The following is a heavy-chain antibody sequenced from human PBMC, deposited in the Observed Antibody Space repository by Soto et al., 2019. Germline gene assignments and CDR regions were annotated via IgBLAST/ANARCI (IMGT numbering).Heavy chain of an antibody. CDR2: ISGSGGST. D-gene: IGHD5-12*01. CDR1: GFTFSSYA. J-gene: IGHJ6*02. Sequence: GGSLRLSCAASGFTFSSYAMSWVRQAPGKGLEWVSAISGSGGSTYYADSVKGRFTISRDNSKNTLYLQMNSLRAEDTAVYYCAKSPGYPGTGYYYYGMDVWGQGTTVTVSS. CDR3: AKSPGYPGTGYYYYGMDV. V-gene: IGHV3-23*01.